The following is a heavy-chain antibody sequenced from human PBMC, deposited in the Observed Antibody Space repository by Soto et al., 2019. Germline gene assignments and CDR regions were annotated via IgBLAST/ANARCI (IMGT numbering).Heavy chain of an antibody. CDR1: GFTFSTYS. D-gene: IGHD4-17*01. J-gene: IGHJ4*02. V-gene: IGHV3-48*01. CDR3: ARDYYGDYAVDD. CDR2: ISSSSRSI. Sequence: EVQLVESEGGLVQPGESLRLSCAASGFTFSTYSMNWVRQAPGKGLEWISYISSSSRSIYYADSVKGRFTIPRDNAKNSLYLQMNSLRAEETAVYYCARDYYGDYAVDDWGQGTLVIVSS.